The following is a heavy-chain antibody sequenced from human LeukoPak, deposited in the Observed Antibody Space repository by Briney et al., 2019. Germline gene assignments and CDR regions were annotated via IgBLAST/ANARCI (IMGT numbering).Heavy chain of an antibody. CDR1: GGSINSHY. CDR2: IYYKGNT. D-gene: IGHD6-19*01. Sequence: PSETLSLTCTVSGGSINSHYWSWIRQPPGKGPEWIGDIYYKGNTNYNPSLKSRVTISVDTSKNHLSLKLTSVLAADTAIYYCVRRDNTGWNYFDYWGQGILVTVSS. J-gene: IGHJ4*02. V-gene: IGHV4-59*08. CDR3: VRRDNTGWNYFDY.